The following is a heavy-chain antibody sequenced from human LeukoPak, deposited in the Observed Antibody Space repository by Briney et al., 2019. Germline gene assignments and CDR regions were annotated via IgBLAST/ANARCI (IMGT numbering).Heavy chain of an antibody. CDR3: ARQGPKALRYFDWLSTIEWYFDL. J-gene: IGHJ2*01. CDR2: IIPIFGTA. D-gene: IGHD3-9*01. V-gene: IGHV1-69*13. CDR1: GYTFTSYY. Sequence: ASVKVSCKASGYTFTSYYMHWVRQAPGQGLEWMGGIIPIFGTANYAQKFQGRVTITADESTSTAYMELSSLRSEDTAVYYCARQGPKALRYFDWLSTIEWYFDLWGRGTLVTVSS.